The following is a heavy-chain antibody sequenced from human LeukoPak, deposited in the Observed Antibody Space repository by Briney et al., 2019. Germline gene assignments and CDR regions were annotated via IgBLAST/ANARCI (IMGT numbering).Heavy chain of an antibody. CDR2: INHSGST. CDR1: GGSFSGSY. Sequence: SQTLSLTCAVYGGSFSGSYCSWIRQPPGKGLEWIGEINHSGSTNYNPSLKSRVTISVDTSKNQFSLKLSSVTAADTAVYYCAREIPSRYFDLWGRGTLVTVSS. J-gene: IGHJ2*01. CDR3: AREIPSRYFDL. D-gene: IGHD2-2*01. V-gene: IGHV4-34*01.